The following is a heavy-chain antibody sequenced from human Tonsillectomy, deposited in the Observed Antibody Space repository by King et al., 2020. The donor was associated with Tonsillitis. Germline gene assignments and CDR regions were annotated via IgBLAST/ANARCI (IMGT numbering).Heavy chain of an antibody. CDR3: ARDQNYYDSSGYYRGGFDY. V-gene: IGHV4-59*01. CDR2: IYYSGST. Sequence: VQLQESGPGLVKPSETLSLTCTVSGGSISSYYWSWIRQPPGKGLEWIGDIYYSGSTNYNPSLKSRVTISVDTSKNQFSLKLSSLTAADTAVYYCARDQNYYDSSGYYRGGFDYWGQGTLVTVSS. CDR1: GGSISSYY. D-gene: IGHD3-22*01. J-gene: IGHJ4*02.